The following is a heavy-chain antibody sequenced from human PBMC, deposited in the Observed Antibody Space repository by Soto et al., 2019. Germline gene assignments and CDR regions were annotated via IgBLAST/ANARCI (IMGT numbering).Heavy chain of an antibody. CDR3: ARVAIHATRPFDY. CDR2: IKQDGSET. D-gene: IGHD2-15*01. CDR1: GFIFISYW. Sequence: GGSLRLSCVSSGFIFISYWMSWVRQAPGKGLEWVANIKQDGSETYNVDSVNGRFTISRDNARNSVYLQMDSLRAEDTAVYYCARVAIHATRPFDYWGQGTLVTVSS. J-gene: IGHJ4*02. V-gene: IGHV3-7*01.